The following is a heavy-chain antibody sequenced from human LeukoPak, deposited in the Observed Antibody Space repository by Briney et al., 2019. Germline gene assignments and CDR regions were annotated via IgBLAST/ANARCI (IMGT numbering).Heavy chain of an antibody. J-gene: IGHJ4*02. CDR1: GYTFTSYD. CDR2: MNPNSGNT. D-gene: IGHD3-3*01. Sequence: GASVKVSCKASGYTFTSYDINWVRQATGQGLEWMGWMNPNSGNTGYAQKFQGRVTMTRNTSISTAYMELSSLRSEDTAVSCCVRGLNYDFWSGYYTGMGVYNYWGQGTLVTVSS. V-gene: IGHV1-8*01. CDR3: VRGLNYDFWSGYYTGMGVYNY.